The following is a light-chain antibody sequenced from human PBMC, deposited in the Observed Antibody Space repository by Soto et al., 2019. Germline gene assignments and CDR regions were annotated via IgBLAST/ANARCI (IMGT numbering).Light chain of an antibody. CDR2: GAS. CDR3: QQYGSSPPLT. Sequence: EFVLTQSPGTLSLSPGERATLSCRASQSVSSSYLAWYQQKPGQAPRILIYGASTRATGIPDRFSGSGSGTDFTLTISRLEPEDFAVYYFQQYGSSPPLTFGGGTQVEIK. J-gene: IGKJ4*01. CDR1: QSVSSSY. V-gene: IGKV3-20*01.